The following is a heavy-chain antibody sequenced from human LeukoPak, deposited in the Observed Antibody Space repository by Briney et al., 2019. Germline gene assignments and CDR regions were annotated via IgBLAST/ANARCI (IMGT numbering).Heavy chain of an antibody. CDR2: IIPIFGTA. J-gene: IGHJ4*02. V-gene: IGHV1-69*05. CDR1: GGTFSSYA. D-gene: IGHD3-3*01. CDR3: ARVSDYDFRSGYYMDY. Sequence: GASVKVSCKASGGTFSSYAISWVRQAPGQGLEWMGGIIPIFGTANYAQKFQGRVTITTDESTSTAYMELSSLRSEDTAVYYCARVSDYDFRSGYYMDYWGQGTLVTVSS.